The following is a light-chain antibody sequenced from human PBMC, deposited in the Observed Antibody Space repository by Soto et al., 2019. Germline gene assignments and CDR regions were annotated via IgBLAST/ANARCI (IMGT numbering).Light chain of an antibody. Sequence: DIQMTQSPSTLSASVGERVTITCRASQSISAWLAWYQQKPGKAPKLLIYKASNVESGVPSRFRGSGSGTEFTLTISSLQPDDFATYYCQQYQSYPLTFGQVTRLEIK. CDR2: KAS. CDR1: QSISAW. CDR3: QQYQSYPLT. V-gene: IGKV1-5*03. J-gene: IGKJ5*01.